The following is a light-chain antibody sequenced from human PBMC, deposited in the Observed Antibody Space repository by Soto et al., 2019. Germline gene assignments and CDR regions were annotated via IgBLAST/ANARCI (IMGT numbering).Light chain of an antibody. V-gene: IGKV3-15*01. CDR1: QSVSID. CDR3: KQYNKWTLT. Sequence: IVRTQSPSTRPLSPGERATLPCRASQSVSIDLAWYQKTPGQAPRLLIYGASTRATGIPVRFSGSASGTEFTLTISSLKSEDFTVYYCKQYNKWTLTFGQGTKV. CDR2: GAS. J-gene: IGKJ1*01.